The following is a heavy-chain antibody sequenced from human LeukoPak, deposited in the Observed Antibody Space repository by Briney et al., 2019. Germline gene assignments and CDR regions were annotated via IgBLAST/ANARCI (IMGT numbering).Heavy chain of an antibody. J-gene: IGHJ6*02. V-gene: IGHV3-7*01. Sequence: GGSLRLSWAASGFTFSSYWMSWVRQAPGKGLEWVANIKQDGSEKYYVESVKGRFTISRDNAKNSLNLQMNSLRAEDTAVYYCARDVIAAAVYYYYYGMDVWGQGTTVTVSS. CDR2: IKQDGSEK. CDR1: GFTFSSYW. D-gene: IGHD6-13*01. CDR3: ARDVIAAAVYYYYYGMDV.